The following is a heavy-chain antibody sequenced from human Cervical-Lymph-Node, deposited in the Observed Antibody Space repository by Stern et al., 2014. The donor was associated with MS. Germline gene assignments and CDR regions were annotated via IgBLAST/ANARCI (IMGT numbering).Heavy chain of an antibody. CDR1: GGTFNNHV. CDR3: ANRDMGYTYGRHDY. D-gene: IGHD5-12*01. J-gene: IGHJ4*02. V-gene: IGHV1-69*06. CDR2: IIPMFGTP. Sequence: QVQLVQSGAEVKKPRSSVKVSCKASGGTFNNHVISWVPQAHGQGLEWMGGIIPMFGTPNYAQKFQGRVTIIADKSTSTVHMVLRNLSDEDTAMYYCANRDMGYTYGRHDYWGQGTLVTVS.